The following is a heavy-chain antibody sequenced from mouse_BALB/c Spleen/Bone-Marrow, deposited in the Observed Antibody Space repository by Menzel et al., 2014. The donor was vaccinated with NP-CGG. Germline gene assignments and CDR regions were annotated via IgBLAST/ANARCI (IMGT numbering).Heavy chain of an antibody. CDR2: INPSNGRT. V-gene: IGHV1S81*02. CDR1: GFTFTSYW. D-gene: IGHD2-1*01. J-gene: IGHJ4*01. CDR3: ARDGNYRYAMDY. Sequence: VKLMESGDELVKPGASVKLSCKASGFTFTSYWIHWVKQRPGQGPERIGEINPSNGRTNYNEKFKSKATLTEDESSSTAYMQLSSLTSEDSAVYYCARDGNYRYAMDYWGQGTSVTVSS.